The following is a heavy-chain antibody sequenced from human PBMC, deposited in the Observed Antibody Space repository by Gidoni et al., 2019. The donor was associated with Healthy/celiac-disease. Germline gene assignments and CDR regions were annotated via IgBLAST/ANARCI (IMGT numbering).Heavy chain of an antibody. V-gene: IGHV3-23*01. CDR2: SSGSGGST. D-gene: IGHD3-10*01. J-gene: IGHJ4*02. CDR1: GFTFSSYA. Sequence: VQLLESGGGFVHPGGSLRLSCAASGFTFSSYAIRLVRQAPGKGLEWGSASSGSGGSTYYADSVKGRFTISRDKSKNTLYLQMNSLRAEDTAVYYCAKDLGYYGSGRPDYWGQGTLVTVSS. CDR3: AKDLGYYGSGRPDY.